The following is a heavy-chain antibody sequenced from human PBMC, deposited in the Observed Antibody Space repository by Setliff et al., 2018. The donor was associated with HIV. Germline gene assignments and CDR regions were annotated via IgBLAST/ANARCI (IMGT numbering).Heavy chain of an antibody. CDR3: ARVNKDSYDGSGNYAFEN. Sequence: PSETLSLTCTVSGGSITSNNYYWGWIRQPPGKGLEWIGSIYYSGSTYYNPSLKSRVTISVDTSKNQFSLKLRSVTAADTAVYYCARVNKDSYDGSGNYAFENWGQGTLVTVSS. CDR1: GGSITSNNYY. V-gene: IGHV4-39*07. CDR2: IYYSGST. D-gene: IGHD3-22*01. J-gene: IGHJ4*02.